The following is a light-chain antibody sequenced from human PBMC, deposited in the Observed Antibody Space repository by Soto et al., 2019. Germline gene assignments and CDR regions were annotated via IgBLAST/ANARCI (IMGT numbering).Light chain of an antibody. Sequence: EIELTQSPATLSLSPGERATLSCRASQTVSSSYLAWYQQKPGQAPRLLIYGASSRATGIPDRFSGGGSGTDFTLTISRLEPEDSAVYYCQQYGSSPLTFGGGTKVDIK. CDR3: QQYGSSPLT. CDR1: QTVSSSY. V-gene: IGKV3-20*01. CDR2: GAS. J-gene: IGKJ4*01.